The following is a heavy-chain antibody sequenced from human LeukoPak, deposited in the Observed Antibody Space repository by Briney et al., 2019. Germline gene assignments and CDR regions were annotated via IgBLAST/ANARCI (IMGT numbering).Heavy chain of an antibody. D-gene: IGHD3-10*01. CDR3: AKADGPLWFGELFDY. CDR2: ISWNSGSI. Sequence: GGFLRLSCAASGFTFDDYAMHWVRQAPGKGLEWVSGISWNSGSIGYADSVKGRFTISRDNAKNSLYLQMNSLRAEDMALYYCAKADGPLWFGELFDYWGQGTLVTVSS. J-gene: IGHJ4*02. CDR1: GFTFDDYA. V-gene: IGHV3-9*03.